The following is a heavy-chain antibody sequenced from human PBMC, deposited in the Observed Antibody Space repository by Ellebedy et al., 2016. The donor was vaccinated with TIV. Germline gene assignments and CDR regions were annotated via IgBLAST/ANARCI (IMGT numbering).Heavy chain of an antibody. CDR1: GFSFSIYA. V-gene: IGHV3-23*01. J-gene: IGHJ4*02. CDR3: AKTTAGSRFDY. D-gene: IGHD6-13*01. Sequence: PGGSLRLSCATSGFSFSIYAMSWVRQAPGKGLEWVSGISDSGGTTYYAGSVKGRFTISRDNSKSTLYLQMNSLRAEDTAVYYCAKTTAGSRFDYWGQGILVTVSS. CDR2: ISDSGGTT.